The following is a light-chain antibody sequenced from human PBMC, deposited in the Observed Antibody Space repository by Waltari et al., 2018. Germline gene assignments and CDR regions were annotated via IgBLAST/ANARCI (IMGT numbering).Light chain of an antibody. CDR1: QSVRRS. CDR3: QKYVSLPAT. CDR2: DAS. Sequence: EIVLTQSPGTLSLSPGERVTLSCRASQSVRRSIAWYQQKPGQAPRLLIYDASSRATGIPDRFSGSGSGTDFSLTISRLEPEDSAVYYCQKYVSLPATFGQGTKVEIK. J-gene: IGKJ1*01. V-gene: IGKV3-20*01.